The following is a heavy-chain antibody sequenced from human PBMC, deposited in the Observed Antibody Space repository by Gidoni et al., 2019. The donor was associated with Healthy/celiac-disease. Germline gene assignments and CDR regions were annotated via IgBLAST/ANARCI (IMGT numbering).Heavy chain of an antibody. CDR1: GFTFSSYW. CDR3: ARTATYYYDSSGYFFGDWYFDL. Sequence: QPGGSLRLSCAASGFTFSSYWMSWVRQAPGKGLEWVANIKQDGSEKYYVDSVKGRFTISRDNAKNSLYLQMNSLRAEDTAVYYCARTATYYYDSSGYFFGDWYFDLWGRGTLVTVSS. CDR2: IKQDGSEK. D-gene: IGHD3-22*01. V-gene: IGHV3-7*01. J-gene: IGHJ2*01.